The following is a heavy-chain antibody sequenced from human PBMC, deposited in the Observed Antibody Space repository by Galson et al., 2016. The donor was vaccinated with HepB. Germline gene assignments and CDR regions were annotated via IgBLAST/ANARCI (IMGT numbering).Heavy chain of an antibody. V-gene: IGHV3-11*06. D-gene: IGHD3-10*01. CDR2: ISSSNNYI. CDR1: GFTFSDSY. Sequence: SLRLSCAASGFTFSDSYMSWIRQAPGRGLEWVSSISSSNNYIDYADSVKGRFSISRDNTKNSLYLQMNTLRVEDTAVYYCVRDWGYGPGYYNTLRWGQGTLVTVPS. J-gene: IGHJ4*02. CDR3: VRDWGYGPGYYNTLR.